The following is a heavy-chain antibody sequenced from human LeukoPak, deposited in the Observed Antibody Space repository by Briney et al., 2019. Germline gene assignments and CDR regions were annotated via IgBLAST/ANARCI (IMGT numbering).Heavy chain of an antibody. Sequence: GGSLRLSCAASGVTVSSNYMSWVRQAPGKGLEWVSPIYSGGITYYADSVKGRFTISRDSSKNTLYLQMNSLRAEDTAVYYCARGSAGYPSDYRGQGTLVTVSS. V-gene: IGHV3-66*01. CDR3: ARGSAGYPSDY. CDR1: GVTVSSNY. J-gene: IGHJ4*02. D-gene: IGHD5-12*01. CDR2: IYSGGIT.